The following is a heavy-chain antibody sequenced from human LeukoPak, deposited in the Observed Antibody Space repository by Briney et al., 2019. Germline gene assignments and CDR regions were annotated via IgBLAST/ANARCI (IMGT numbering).Heavy chain of an antibody. V-gene: IGHV4-59*11. J-gene: IGHJ4*02. Sequence: SETLSLTCTVSGGSISSHYWSWVRQPPGKGGEGVGYIYYSGNTNYNPSLKRRVTISVDTSKNQFSLNLTSVTAADTAVYYCGRGSGWYYYWGQGTLVTVSS. CDR3: GRGSGWYYY. CDR2: IYYSGNT. CDR1: GGSISSHY. D-gene: IGHD6-19*01.